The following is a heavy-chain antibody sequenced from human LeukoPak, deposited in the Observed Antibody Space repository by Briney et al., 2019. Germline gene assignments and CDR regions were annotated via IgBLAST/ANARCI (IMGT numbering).Heavy chain of an antibody. D-gene: IGHD3-10*01. CDR3: ARDRGVWSPPLDY. V-gene: IGHV3-30*04. J-gene: IGHJ4*02. CDR1: GFTFSSYA. CDR2: ISYDGSNK. Sequence: PGGSLRLSCAASGFTFSSYAMYWVRQAPGKGLEWVAVISYDGSNKYYADSVKGRFTISRDNAKNSLYLQMNSLRAEDTAVYYCARDRGVWSPPLDYWGQGTLVTVSS.